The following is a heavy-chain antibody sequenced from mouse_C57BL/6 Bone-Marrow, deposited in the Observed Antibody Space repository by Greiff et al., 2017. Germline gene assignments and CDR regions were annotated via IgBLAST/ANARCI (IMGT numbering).Heavy chain of an antibody. D-gene: IGHD2-4*01. Sequence: QVQLQQPGAELVKPGASVKLSCKASGYTFTSSWMQWVKQRPGQGLEWIGEIDPSDSYTNYTQTFKGKATLTVDTSSSTAYMQLSSLTSEDSAVYYCASIYYDYDYAMDYWGQGTSVTVSS. V-gene: IGHV1-50*01. CDR2: IDPSDSYT. J-gene: IGHJ4*01. CDR3: ASIYYDYDYAMDY. CDR1: GYTFTSSW.